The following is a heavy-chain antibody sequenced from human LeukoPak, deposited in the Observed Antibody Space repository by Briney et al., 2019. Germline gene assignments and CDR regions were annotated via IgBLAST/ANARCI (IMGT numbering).Heavy chain of an antibody. CDR1: GFTFRSYT. CDR2: ISYDGTNK. V-gene: IGHV3-30-3*01. J-gene: IGHJ4*02. Sequence: GGSLRLSCAASGFTFRSYTMHWVRQAPGKGLECVAVISYDGTNKYYADSVKGRFTISRDNSKNTLYLQMNSLRAEDTAVYYCARDNPTYGGADYWGQGTLVTVSS. D-gene: IGHD4/OR15-4a*01. CDR3: ARDNPTYGGADY.